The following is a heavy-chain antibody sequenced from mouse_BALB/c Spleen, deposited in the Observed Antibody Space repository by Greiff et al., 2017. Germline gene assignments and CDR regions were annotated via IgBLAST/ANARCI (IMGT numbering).Heavy chain of an antibody. Sequence: VQGVESGPELVKPGASVKMSCKASGYTFTDYVISWVKQRTGQGLEWIGEIYPGSGSTYYNEKFKGKATLTADKSSNTAYMQLSSLTSEDSAVYFCARRRDLYDGYYDYAMDYWGQGTSVTVSS. D-gene: IGHD2-3*01. CDR1: GYTFTDYV. CDR2: IYPGSGST. CDR3: ARRRDLYDGYYDYAMDY. J-gene: IGHJ4*01. V-gene: IGHV1-77*01.